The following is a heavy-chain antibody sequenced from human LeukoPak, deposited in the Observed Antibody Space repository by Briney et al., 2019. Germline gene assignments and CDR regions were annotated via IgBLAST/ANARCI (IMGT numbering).Heavy chain of an antibody. J-gene: IGHJ4*02. V-gene: IGHV3-48*04. Sequence: GGSLRLSCEASGFTFSSYSMNWVRRAPGEGLEWISYISTSTTTIYYANSVKGRFTISRDNAKDSLYLQMNSLRADDTAVYYCARGRRRLAAAGATPPAPYFDYWGQGTLVTVSS. D-gene: IGHD6-13*01. CDR3: ARGRRRLAAAGATPPAPYFDY. CDR2: ISTSTTTI. CDR1: GFTFSSYS.